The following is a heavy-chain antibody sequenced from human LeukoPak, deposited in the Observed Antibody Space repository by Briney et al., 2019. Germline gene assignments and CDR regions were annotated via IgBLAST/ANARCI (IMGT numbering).Heavy chain of an antibody. CDR2: LNPSNGGT. CDR3: ARGGPRGNGFDY. D-gene: IGHD6-25*01. J-gene: IGHJ4*02. CDR1: GYSLTGHY. Sequence: GASVKVSCKASGYSLTGHYIHWVRQAPGQGPEWMGWLNPSNGGTHYAQKFQDRVTMTRDTSVNTAFMELSRLTSDDTAVYYCARGGPRGNGFDYWGQGTLVSVSS. V-gene: IGHV1-2*02.